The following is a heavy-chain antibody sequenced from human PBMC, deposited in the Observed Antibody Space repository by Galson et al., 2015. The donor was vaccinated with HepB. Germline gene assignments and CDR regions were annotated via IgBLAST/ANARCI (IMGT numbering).Heavy chain of an antibody. D-gene: IGHD2-2*01. J-gene: IGHJ6*02. V-gene: IGHV3-33*01. CDR1: GFTFSSYG. CDR2: IWYDGSNK. Sequence: SLRLSCAASGFTFSSYGMHWVRQAPGKGLEWVAVIWYDGSNKYYADSVKGRFTISRDNSENTLYLQMNSLRAEDTAVYYCARAGDIVVVPADYGMDVWGQGTTVTVSS. CDR3: ARAGDIVVVPADYGMDV.